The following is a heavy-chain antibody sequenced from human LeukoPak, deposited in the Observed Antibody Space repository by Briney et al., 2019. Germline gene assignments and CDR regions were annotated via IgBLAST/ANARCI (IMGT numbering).Heavy chain of an antibody. Sequence: PGGSLRLSCAASGFTFSSYEMNWVRQAPGKGLEWVANIKEDGSDKYHVDSVKGRFTISRDNAKNLLYLQMNSLRAEDTAVYYCAKYHDYGDDNDYWGQGTLVTVSS. CDR2: IKEDGSDK. CDR3: AKYHDYGDDNDY. CDR1: GFTFSSYE. J-gene: IGHJ4*02. D-gene: IGHD4-17*01. V-gene: IGHV3-7*01.